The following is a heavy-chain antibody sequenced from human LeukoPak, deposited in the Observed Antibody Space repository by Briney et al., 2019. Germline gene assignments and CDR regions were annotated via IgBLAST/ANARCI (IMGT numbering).Heavy chain of an antibody. J-gene: IGHJ4*02. V-gene: IGHV1-8*01. CDR2: MNPNSGNT. CDR1: GYTFTSYD. CDR3: AREEFGPYRSSCFDY. D-gene: IGHD3-16*01. Sequence: ASVKVSCKASGYTFTSYDINWVRQATGQGLEWMGWMNPNSGNTGYAQKFQGRVTITADESTSTAYMELSSLRSEDTAVYYCAREEFGPYRSSCFDYWGQGTLVTVSS.